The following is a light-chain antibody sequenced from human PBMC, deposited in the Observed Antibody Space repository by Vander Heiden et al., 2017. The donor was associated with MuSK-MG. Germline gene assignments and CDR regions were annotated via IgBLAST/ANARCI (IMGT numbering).Light chain of an antibody. V-gene: IGLV1-44*01. CDR1: NSNIGSNT. Sequence: QSVLTQPPSASGTPGQRVTISCSGRNSNIGSNTVNWYQQFPGTAPKLLIVSNDQRPSGVPDRFSGSKSGTSASLAISGLQSEAEADYYCAAWDDSLNGWVFGGGTKLTVL. J-gene: IGLJ3*02. CDR3: AAWDDSLNGWV. CDR2: SND.